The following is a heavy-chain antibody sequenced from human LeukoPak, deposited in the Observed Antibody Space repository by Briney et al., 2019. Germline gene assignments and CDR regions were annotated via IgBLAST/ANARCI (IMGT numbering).Heavy chain of an antibody. CDR2: ISSSGSFM. CDR3: ARNYYDNTGYYRDAFDV. Sequence: GGSLMLSCAASGFTVSGYNMNWVRQAPGKGLEWVSFISSSGSFMYYADSLKGRFTVSRDNAKNSLFLQMNSLRAEDTAVYYCARNYYDNTGYYRDAFDVWGQGTMVTV. V-gene: IGHV3-21*01. J-gene: IGHJ3*01. CDR1: GFTVSGYN. D-gene: IGHD3-22*01.